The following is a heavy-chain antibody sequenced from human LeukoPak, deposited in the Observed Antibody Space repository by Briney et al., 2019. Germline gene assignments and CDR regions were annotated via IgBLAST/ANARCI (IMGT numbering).Heavy chain of an antibody. Sequence: GGSLRLSCAASGFTFSNFAMHWVRQAPRKGLEWVAVISYDGDNEYYADSVKGQFTISRDNSKDRLYLQMNSLRPEDTAMYYCARVRGGRSWYYYGMDVWGRGTTVTVSS. D-gene: IGHD3-16*01. V-gene: IGHV3-30-3*01. CDR2: ISYDGDNE. CDR3: ARVRGGRSWYYYGMDV. J-gene: IGHJ6*02. CDR1: GFTFSNFA.